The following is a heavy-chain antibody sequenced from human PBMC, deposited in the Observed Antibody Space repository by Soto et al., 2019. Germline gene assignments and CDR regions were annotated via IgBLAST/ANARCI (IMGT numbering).Heavy chain of an antibody. V-gene: IGHV1-69*08. Sequence: QVQLVQSGAAVKKPGSSVRVSCKASGTIFSSYTISWVRQAPGQGLEWMGRIIPILGETNSAQKFQGRGTLTADKSTNTAYMQLTSLRLEDTAVYYCARGLGARMDDWGQGTTVTVSS. CDR3: ARGLGARMDD. CDR2: IIPILGET. CDR1: GTIFSSYT. J-gene: IGHJ6*02.